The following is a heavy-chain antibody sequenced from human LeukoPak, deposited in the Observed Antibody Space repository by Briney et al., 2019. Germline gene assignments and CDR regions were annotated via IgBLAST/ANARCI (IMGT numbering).Heavy chain of an antibody. CDR1: GGSISSGGYY. J-gene: IGHJ4*02. D-gene: IGHD3-22*01. CDR3: AASMIVVVRV. Sequence: PSETLSLTCTVSGGSISSGGYYWSWIRQHPGKGLEWIGYIYYSGSTYYNPSLKSRVTISVDTSKNQFSLKLSSVTVADTAVYYCAASMIVVVRVWGQGTLVTVSS. V-gene: IGHV4-31*03. CDR2: IYYSGST.